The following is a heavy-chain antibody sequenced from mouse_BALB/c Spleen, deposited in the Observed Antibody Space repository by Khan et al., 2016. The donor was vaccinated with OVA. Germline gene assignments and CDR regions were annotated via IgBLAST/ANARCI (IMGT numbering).Heavy chain of an antibody. J-gene: IGHJ4*01. CDR2: ISSTGST. CDR3: ARSLYYSYGYALDC. Sequence: EVQLQESGPGLVKPSQSLSLTCTVTGYSITSDYAWNWIRQFPGNKLEWMGYISSTGSTSYNPSLKSRISITRDISKNQFSLQLKSVTTEDTATYYCARSLYYSYGYALDCWGRGTSVTVSS. D-gene: IGHD2-12*01. CDR1: GYSITSDYA. V-gene: IGHV3-2*02.